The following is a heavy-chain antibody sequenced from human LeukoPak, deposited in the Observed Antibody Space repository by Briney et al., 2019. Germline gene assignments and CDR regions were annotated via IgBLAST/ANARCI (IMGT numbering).Heavy chain of an antibody. J-gene: IGHJ6*03. CDR2: IYTSGST. CDR3: AREPSSGYYNPRFLSYMDV. D-gene: IGHD3-22*01. Sequence: SETLSLTCTVSGGSISSYFWSWIRQPAGKGLEWIGRIYTSGSTNYNPSLKRRVTMSVDTSKNQFSLKLSSVTAADTAVYYCAREPSSGYYNPRFLSYMDVWGKGTTVTVSS. V-gene: IGHV4-4*07. CDR1: GGSISSYF.